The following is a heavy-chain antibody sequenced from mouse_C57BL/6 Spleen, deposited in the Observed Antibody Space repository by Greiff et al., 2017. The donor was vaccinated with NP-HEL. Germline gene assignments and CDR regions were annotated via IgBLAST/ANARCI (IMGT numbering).Heavy chain of an antibody. Sequence: VQLQQPGAELVRPGTSVKLSCKASGYTFTSYWMHWVKQRPGQGLEWIGVIDPSDSYTNYNQKFKGKATLTVDTSSSTAYMQLSSLTSEDSAVYYCARGGEGYWYFDVWGTGTTVTVSS. CDR1: GYTFTSYW. V-gene: IGHV1-59*01. J-gene: IGHJ1*03. CDR3: ARGGEGYWYFDV. CDR2: IDPSDSYT.